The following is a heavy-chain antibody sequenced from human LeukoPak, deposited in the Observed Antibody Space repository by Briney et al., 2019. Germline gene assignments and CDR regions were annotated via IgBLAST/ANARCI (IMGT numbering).Heavy chain of an antibody. CDR2: IRSKPHGGTT. CDR1: GFTFGDYA. V-gene: IGHV3-49*04. J-gene: IGHJ4*02. CDR3: TRGDGSGRF. Sequence: GGSPRLSCTASGFTFGDYAMSWVRQAPGKGLEWVGFIRSKPHGGTTEYAASVKGRFTISRDDSKSIAYLQMNSLKTEDTAVYFRTRGDGSGRFWGQGTL. D-gene: IGHD3-10*01.